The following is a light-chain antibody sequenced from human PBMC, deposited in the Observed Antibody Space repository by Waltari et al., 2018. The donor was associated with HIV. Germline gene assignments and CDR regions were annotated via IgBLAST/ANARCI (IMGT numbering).Light chain of an antibody. CDR1: RSDVGYYNY. J-gene: IGLJ3*02. CDR2: DVT. CDR3: CSYTTSITFV. V-gene: IGLV2-14*03. Sequence: QSALTQPASVSGSPGQSITISCTGSRSDVGYYNYVSWYQQHPGKAPKLIIFDVTNRPSGVSDRFSGSKSGNTDSLTISGLQPEDEADYYCCSYTTSITFVFGGGTKLSVL.